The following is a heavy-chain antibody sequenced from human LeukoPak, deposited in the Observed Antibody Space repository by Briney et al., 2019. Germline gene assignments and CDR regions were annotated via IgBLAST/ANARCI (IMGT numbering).Heavy chain of an antibody. J-gene: IGHJ4*02. CDR2: ISRSGGST. Sequence: GGSLRLSCAASGFTFSSYGMSWVPQAPGKGLEWVSAISRSGGSTYSADSVKGRFTISRDNSKNPLYLQLNSLRAEDTAGYYFTKDTRVLNAIDYWGQGILVTVS. D-gene: IGHD4/OR15-4a*01. CDR3: TKDTRVLNAIDY. V-gene: IGHV3-23*01. CDR1: GFTFSSYG.